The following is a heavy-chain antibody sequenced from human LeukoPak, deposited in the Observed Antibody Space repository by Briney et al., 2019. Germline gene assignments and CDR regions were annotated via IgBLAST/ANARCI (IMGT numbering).Heavy chain of an antibody. Sequence: GGSLRLSCAASGFTFRRYSMNWIRQAPGKGLEWISYINEGSNNIFYADSVKGRFTISRDNAKNSLYLQMNSLRAEDTAVYYCARVRGVTNFDYWGQGTLVTVSS. CDR1: GFTFRRYS. CDR2: INEGSNNI. D-gene: IGHD3-10*01. CDR3: ARVRGVTNFDY. V-gene: IGHV3-48*04. J-gene: IGHJ4*02.